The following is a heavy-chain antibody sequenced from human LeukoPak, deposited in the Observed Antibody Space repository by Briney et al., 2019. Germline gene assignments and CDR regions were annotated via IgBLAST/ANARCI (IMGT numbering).Heavy chain of an antibody. CDR3: ARGFAEEGTTTGAFDI. D-gene: IGHD1-7*01. V-gene: IGHV1-18*01. Sequence: GASVKVSCKTSGYTFTSYVINWVRQAPGQGPEWMGWISAYNGNTNYAQKFQGRVTMTRDTSISTAYMELRRLGSDDTAVYYCARGFAEEGTTTGAFDIWGHGTMVTVSS. CDR1: GYTFTSYV. J-gene: IGHJ3*02. CDR2: ISAYNGNT.